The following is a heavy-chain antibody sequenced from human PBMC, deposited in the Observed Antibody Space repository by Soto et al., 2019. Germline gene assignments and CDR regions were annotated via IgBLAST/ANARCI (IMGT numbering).Heavy chain of an antibody. Sequence: PGGSLRLSCAASGLTFSDSAIHWVRQASGKGLEWVGRIRSKTNNYATTYAASVKGRFTISRDDSKNTAYLQMNSLKTEDTAVYYCARDKYDSSGYYVFDIWGQGTMVTVSS. D-gene: IGHD3-22*01. J-gene: IGHJ3*02. CDR3: ARDKYDSSGYYVFDI. V-gene: IGHV3-73*01. CDR1: GLTFSDSA. CDR2: IRSKTNNYAT.